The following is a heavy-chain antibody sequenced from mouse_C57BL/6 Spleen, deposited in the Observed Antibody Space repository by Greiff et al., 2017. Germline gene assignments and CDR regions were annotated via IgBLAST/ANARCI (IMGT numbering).Heavy chain of an antibody. J-gene: IGHJ4*01. Sequence: QVQLQQPGAELVKPGASVKLSCKASGYTFTSYWMHWVKQRPGQGLEWIGMIHPNSGSTNYNEKFKSKATLTVDKSSSTAYMQLSSLTSEDSAVYYCARSDYYYRLHAMDYWGQGTSVTVSS. D-gene: IGHD2-4*01. CDR1: GYTFTSYW. CDR2: IHPNSGST. V-gene: IGHV1-64*01. CDR3: ARSDYYYRLHAMDY.